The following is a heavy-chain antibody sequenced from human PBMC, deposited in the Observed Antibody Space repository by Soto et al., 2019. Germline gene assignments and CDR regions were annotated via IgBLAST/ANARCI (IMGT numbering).Heavy chain of an antibody. V-gene: IGHV4-59*01. D-gene: IGHD3-22*01. J-gene: IGHJ4*02. CDR1: GGSISSYY. CDR2: IYYSGST. CDR3: ARAAYYYDTRPFDY. Sequence: LSLTCTVSGGSISSYYWSWIRQPPGKGLEWIGYIYYSGSTNYNPSLKSRVTISVDTSKNQFSLKLSSVTAADTAVYYCARAAYYYDTRPFDYWGQGTLVTVSS.